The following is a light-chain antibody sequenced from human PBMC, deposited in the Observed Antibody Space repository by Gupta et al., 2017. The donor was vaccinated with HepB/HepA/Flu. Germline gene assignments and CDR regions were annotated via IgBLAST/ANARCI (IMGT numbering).Light chain of an antibody. CDR3: QQRDNWPYT. CDR1: QSVRGY. Sequence: EIVLTQSPATLSLSPGESATLSCRASQSVRGYLGWYQQKPGQAPRLLIYDAFYRSTGIPARFSGGGSGTDFTLTISRLEPEDFAVYYCQQRDNWPYTFGQGTNLEIK. CDR2: DAF. J-gene: IGKJ2*01. V-gene: IGKV3-11*01.